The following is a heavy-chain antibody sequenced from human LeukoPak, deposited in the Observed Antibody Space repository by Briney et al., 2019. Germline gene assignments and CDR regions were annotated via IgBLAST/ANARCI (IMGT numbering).Heavy chain of an antibody. CDR1: GFTFSSYA. Sequence: GESLRLSCAASGFTFSSYAMSWVRQAPGKGLEWVSAISGSGGSTYYADSVKGRFTISRDNSKNTLYLQMNSLRAEDTAVYYCAKAFSTYDFWSGPLGYWGQGTLVTVSS. CDR2: ISGSGGST. D-gene: IGHD3-3*01. CDR3: AKAFSTYDFWSGPLGY. J-gene: IGHJ4*02. V-gene: IGHV3-23*01.